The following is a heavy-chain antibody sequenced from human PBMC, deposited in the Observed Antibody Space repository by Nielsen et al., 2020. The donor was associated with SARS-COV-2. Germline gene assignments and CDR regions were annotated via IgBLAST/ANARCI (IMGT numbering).Heavy chain of an antibody. CDR3: TREKGSRLLWFGEANCYYYMDV. J-gene: IGHJ6*03. V-gene: IGHV3-49*02. CDR2: IRSKAYGGTT. D-gene: IGHD3-10*01. Sequence: WIRQPPGKGLEWVGFIRSKAYGGTTEYAASVKGRFTISRDDSKSIAYLQMNSLKTEDTAVYYCTREKGSRLLWFGEANCYYYMDVWGKGTTVTVSS.